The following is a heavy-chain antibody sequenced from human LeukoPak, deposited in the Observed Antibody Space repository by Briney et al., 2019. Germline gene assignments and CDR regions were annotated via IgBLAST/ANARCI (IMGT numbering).Heavy chain of an antibody. Sequence: SETLSLTCTVSGGSVSSGSYYWSWIRQPPGKGLEWIGYIYYSGGTNYNPSLKSRVTISVDTSKNQFSLKLSSVTAADTAVYYCAGVVAATIDYWGQGTLVTVSS. V-gene: IGHV4-61*01. CDR2: IYYSGGT. CDR3: AGVVAATIDY. D-gene: IGHD2-15*01. CDR1: GGSVSSGSYY. J-gene: IGHJ4*02.